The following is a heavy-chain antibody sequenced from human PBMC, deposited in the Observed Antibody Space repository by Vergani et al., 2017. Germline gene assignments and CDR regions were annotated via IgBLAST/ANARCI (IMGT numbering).Heavy chain of an antibody. CDR2: ISYDGTQK. J-gene: IGHJ1*01. D-gene: IGHD1-1*01. Sequence: QVHLVESGGGVVQPGRSLRLSCVVSGFTSSYYGMHWVRQAPGKGLEWVAVISYDGTQKYYADSVKGRFTISRDNSKSTLYLQMNSLRTEDTAVYYCATKSWGTPGRQIGYFREWGQGTLVTVSS. V-gene: IGHV3-30*03. CDR1: GFTSSYYG. CDR3: ATKSWGTPGRQIGYFRE.